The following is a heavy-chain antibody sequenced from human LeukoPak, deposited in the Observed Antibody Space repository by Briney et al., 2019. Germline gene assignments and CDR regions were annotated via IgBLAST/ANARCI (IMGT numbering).Heavy chain of an antibody. CDR1: GGTFSSYA. Sequence: ASVKVSCKASGGTFSSYAISWVRQAPGQGLEWMGGIIPIFGTANYAQKFQGRVTITTDESTGTAYMELSSLRSEDTAVYYCASPGADSSSWDYWGQGTLVTVSS. CDR3: ASPGADSSSWDY. D-gene: IGHD6-13*01. V-gene: IGHV1-69*05. CDR2: IIPIFGTA. J-gene: IGHJ4*02.